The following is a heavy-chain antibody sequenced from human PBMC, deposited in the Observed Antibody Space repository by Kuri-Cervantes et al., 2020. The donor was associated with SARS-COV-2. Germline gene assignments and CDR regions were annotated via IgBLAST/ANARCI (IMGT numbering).Heavy chain of an antibody. Sequence: ESLKISCAVYGGSFSGYYWSWIRQPPGKGLEWIGEINHSGSTNYNPSLKSRVTISVDTSKNQFSLKLSSVTAADTAVYYCARDRFYYDSHWFDPWGQGTLVTVSS. CDR1: GGSFSGYY. D-gene: IGHD3-22*01. CDR3: ARDRFYYDSHWFDP. CDR2: INHSGST. V-gene: IGHV4-34*01. J-gene: IGHJ5*02.